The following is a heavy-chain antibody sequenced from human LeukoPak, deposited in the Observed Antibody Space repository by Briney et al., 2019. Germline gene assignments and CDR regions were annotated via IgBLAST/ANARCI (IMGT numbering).Heavy chain of an antibody. CDR2: ISGSGGST. V-gene: IGHV3-23*01. J-gene: IGHJ4*02. CDR1: GFTSSSYA. D-gene: IGHD1-26*01. Sequence: GGSLRLSCAASGFTSSSYAMSWVRQAPGKGLEWVSAISGSGGSTYYADSVKGRFTISRDNSKNTLYLQMNSLRAEDTAVYYCAKGCGSYLCLLDYWGQGTLVTVSS. CDR3: AKGCGSYLCLLDY.